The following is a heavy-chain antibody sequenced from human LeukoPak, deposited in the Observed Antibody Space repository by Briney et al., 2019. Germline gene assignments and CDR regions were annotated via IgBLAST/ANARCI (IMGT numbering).Heavy chain of an antibody. CDR1: GYSISSGYY. Sequence: PSETLSLTCTVSGYSISSGYYWGWIRQPPGKGLEWIGSIYHSGSTYYNPSLKSRVTISVDTSKNQFSLKLSSVTAADTAVYYCARVGYGGNYWGQGTLVTVSS. D-gene: IGHD4-23*01. CDR3: ARVGYGGNY. CDR2: IYHSGST. J-gene: IGHJ4*02. V-gene: IGHV4-38-2*02.